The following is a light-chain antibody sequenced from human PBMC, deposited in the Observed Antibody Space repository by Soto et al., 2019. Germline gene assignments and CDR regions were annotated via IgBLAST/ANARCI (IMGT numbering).Light chain of an antibody. Sequence: QSALTQPASVSGSPGQSITISCTGTSSDVGGYKYVSWYQQDPGKAPKLMIYDVSNRPSGVSNRFSGSKSGNTASLTISGLQAEDEADYYCSSYTSSSTLVFGTGTKVTVL. J-gene: IGLJ1*01. CDR2: DVS. V-gene: IGLV2-14*01. CDR1: SSDVGGYKY. CDR3: SSYTSSSTLV.